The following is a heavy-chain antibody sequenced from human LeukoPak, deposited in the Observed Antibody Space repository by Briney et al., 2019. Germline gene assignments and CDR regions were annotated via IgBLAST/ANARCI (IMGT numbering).Heavy chain of an antibody. J-gene: IGHJ4*02. CDR3: AKDPSFSSSWARKYYFDY. D-gene: IGHD6-13*01. Sequence: GRSLRLSCAASGFTFSSYGMHWVRQAPGKGLEWVAVIWYDGSNKYYADSVKGRFTIPRDNSKNTLYLQMNSLRAEDTAVYYCAKDPSFSSSWARKYYFDYWGQGTLVTVSS. CDR2: IWYDGSNK. V-gene: IGHV3-33*06. CDR1: GFTFSSYG.